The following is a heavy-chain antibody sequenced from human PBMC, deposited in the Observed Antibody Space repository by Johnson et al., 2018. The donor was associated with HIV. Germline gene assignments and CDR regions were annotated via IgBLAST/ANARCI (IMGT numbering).Heavy chain of an antibody. V-gene: IGHV3-48*04. CDR1: GLSFSDYG. Sequence: VQLVESGGGVVQPGRSVRLSCAASGLSFSDYGMHWVRQAPGKGLEWVSYISSSGSTIYYADSVKGRFTISRDNAKNSLYLQMNSLRAEDTAVYYCARDVSGSYQTAYKDAFDIWGQGTLVTVYS. D-gene: IGHD1-26*01. J-gene: IGHJ3*02. CDR3: ARDVSGSYQTAYKDAFDI. CDR2: ISSSGSTI.